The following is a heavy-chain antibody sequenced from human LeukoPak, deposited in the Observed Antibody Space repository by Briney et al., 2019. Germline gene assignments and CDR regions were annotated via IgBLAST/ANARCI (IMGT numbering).Heavy chain of an antibody. CDR2: IKEDGSED. CDR1: RFTFSRAW. J-gene: IGHJ4*02. V-gene: IGHV3-7*01. Sequence: PGGSLRLSYAASRFTFSRAWMSWVRQAPGKGLEWVANIKEDGSEDYYADSVKGRFAISKDNAKNSLYLQMNSLRAEDTAMYYCARDADGYEDWGQGTLVIVSS. D-gene: IGHD5-24*01. CDR3: ARDADGYED.